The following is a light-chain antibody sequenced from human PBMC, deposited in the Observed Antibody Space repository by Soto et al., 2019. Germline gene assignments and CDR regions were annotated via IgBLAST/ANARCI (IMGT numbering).Light chain of an antibody. CDR2: GAS. J-gene: IGKJ2*01. CDR3: QKYGCSPRP. V-gene: IGKV3-20*01. CDR1: HSVFNHN. Sequence: IVLTPSPGTLSLSPGERATLSCSASHSVFNHNLAWYQQKPAQAPRLLMCGASSRATGIPARFSGSGSGTDFTLTISRLEPEDFAIYHCQKYGCSPRPFGQGTKLEIK.